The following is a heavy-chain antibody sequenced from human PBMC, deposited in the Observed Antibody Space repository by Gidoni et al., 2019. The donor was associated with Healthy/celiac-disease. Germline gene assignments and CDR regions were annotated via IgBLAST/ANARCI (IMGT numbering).Heavy chain of an antibody. V-gene: IGHV3-30*18. CDR2: ISYDGSNK. D-gene: IGHD3-10*01. J-gene: IGHJ6*02. CDR3: AKDLRSRGLYYYYGMDV. Sequence: QVQLVESGGGVVQPGRSLRLSCAASGFTFSSYGMHWVRQAPGKGLEWVAVISYDGSNKYYADSVKGRFTISRDNSKNTLYLQMNSLRAEDTAVYYCAKDLRSRGLYYYYGMDVWGQGTTVTVSS. CDR1: GFTFSSYG.